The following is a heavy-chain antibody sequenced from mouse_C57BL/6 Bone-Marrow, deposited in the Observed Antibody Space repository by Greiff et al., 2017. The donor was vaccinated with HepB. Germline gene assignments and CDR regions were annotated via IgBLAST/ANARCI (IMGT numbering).Heavy chain of an antibody. CDR3: AYEYYGSPMDY. J-gene: IGHJ4*01. V-gene: IGHV1-52*01. CDR2: IDPSDSET. Sequence: QVQLQQPGAELVRPGSSVKLSCKASGYTFTSYWMHWVKQRPIQGLEWIGNIDPSDSETHYNQKFKDKATLTVDKSSSTAYMQLSSLTSEDSAVYYCAYEYYGSPMDYWGQGTSVTVSS. D-gene: IGHD1-1*01. CDR1: GYTFTSYW.